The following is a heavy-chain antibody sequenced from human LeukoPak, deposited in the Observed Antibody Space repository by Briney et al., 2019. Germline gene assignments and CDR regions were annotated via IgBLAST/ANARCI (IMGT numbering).Heavy chain of an antibody. D-gene: IGHD1-26*01. V-gene: IGHV1-46*01. CDR2: MNPSGGST. J-gene: IGHJ4*02. CDR1: GYTFTSYY. Sequence: GASVKVSCKASGYTFTSYYMHWVRQAPGQGLEWMGIMNPSGGSTSYAQKFQGRVTMTRDTSTSTVFMELSSLRSEDTAMYYCARDENVGATRFGCWGQGTLVTVSS. CDR3: ARDENVGATRFGC.